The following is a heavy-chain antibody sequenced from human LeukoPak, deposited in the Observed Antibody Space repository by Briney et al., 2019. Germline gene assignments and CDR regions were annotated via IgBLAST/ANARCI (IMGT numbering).Heavy chain of an antibody. Sequence: GGSLTLSCAASGFTVSSNYMSWVRQAPGEGLGWVSVLYSDGSTYYADSVKGRFTISRDNSKNTLYLQMHSLRAEDTAVYCCASGAAMVQGVIFAYWGQGTLVTVSS. J-gene: IGHJ4*02. D-gene: IGHD3-10*01. V-gene: IGHV3-53*01. CDR2: LYSDGST. CDR1: GFTVSSNY. CDR3: ASGAAMVQGVIFAY.